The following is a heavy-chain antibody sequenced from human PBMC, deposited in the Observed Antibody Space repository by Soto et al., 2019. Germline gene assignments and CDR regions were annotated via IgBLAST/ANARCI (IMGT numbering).Heavy chain of an antibody. J-gene: IGHJ4*02. Sequence: QVQLVQSGAEVKKPGSSMRVSCKASGGTFKNYAFSWVRQAPGQGLEWMGGFIPIFGTGNYAEQFQGRVSITADESTKTIYMDLRSLRSDDTAVYYCPRISEFTYGYGLGYYFDSWGQGTLITVSS. CDR1: GGTFKNYA. CDR2: FIPIFGTG. D-gene: IGHD5-18*01. V-gene: IGHV1-69*01. CDR3: PRISEFTYGYGLGYYFDS.